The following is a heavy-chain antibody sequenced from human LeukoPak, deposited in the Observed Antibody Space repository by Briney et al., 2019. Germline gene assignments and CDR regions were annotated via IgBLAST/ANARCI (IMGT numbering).Heavy chain of an antibody. Sequence: GGSLRLSCAASGFTFSSYEMNWVRQAPGKGLEWVSYISSSGSTIYYADSVKGRFTISRDNSKNTLYLQMNSLRAEDTAVYYCAKDLEGTNYYVDAFDIWGQGTMVTVSS. CDR2: ISSSGSTI. V-gene: IGHV3-48*03. CDR3: AKDLEGTNYYVDAFDI. CDR1: GFTFSSYE. D-gene: IGHD3-22*01. J-gene: IGHJ3*02.